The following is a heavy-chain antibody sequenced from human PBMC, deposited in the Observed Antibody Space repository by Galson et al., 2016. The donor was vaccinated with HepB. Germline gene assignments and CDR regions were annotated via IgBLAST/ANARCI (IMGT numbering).Heavy chain of an antibody. D-gene: IGHD2-2*01. J-gene: IGHJ6*02. V-gene: IGHV1-18*01. Sequence: SVKVSCKASGYTFTTYGISWVRQAPGQGLEWMGWISAYNGNTNYAQKLQGRVTMTTDTSTSTAYVELRSLRSDDTAVYYCARDPRKIRYQLLEIYYYYAMDVWGQGTTVTVSS. CDR3: ARDPRKIRYQLLEIYYYYAMDV. CDR1: GYTFTTYG. CDR2: ISAYNGNT.